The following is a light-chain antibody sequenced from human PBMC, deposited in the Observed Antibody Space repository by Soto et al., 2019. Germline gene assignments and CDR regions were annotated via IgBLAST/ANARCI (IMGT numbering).Light chain of an antibody. CDR1: SSDVGSYNY. V-gene: IGLV2-14*01. J-gene: IGLJ3*02. CDR3: SSYTSTEKV. Sequence: QSALTQPASVSGSPGQAITISCTGTSSDVGSYNYVSWYQQHPGKAPKLMIYEFSNRPSGFCNRFSGSKSGNTASLTIAGLQAEDEADYYCSSYTSTEKVFGGGTQLTVL. CDR2: EFS.